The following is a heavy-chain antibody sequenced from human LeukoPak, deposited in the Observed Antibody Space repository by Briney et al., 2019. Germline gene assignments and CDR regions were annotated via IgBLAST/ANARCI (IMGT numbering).Heavy chain of an antibody. D-gene: IGHD6-13*01. J-gene: IGHJ4*01. CDR2: ISAYNGNT. Sequence: ASVKVSYKASGYTFTSYGISWVRQAPGQGLEWMGWISAYNGNTNYAQNLQGRVTMTTDTSTSTAYMELRSLRSDDTAVYYCARDPHAAADFDYWGQEPWSPSPQ. CDR3: ARDPHAAADFDY. CDR1: GYTFTSYG. V-gene: IGHV1-18*01.